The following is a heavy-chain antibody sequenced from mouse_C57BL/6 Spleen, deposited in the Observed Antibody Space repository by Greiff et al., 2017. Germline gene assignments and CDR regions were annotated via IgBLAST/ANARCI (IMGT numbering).Heavy chain of an antibody. CDR1: GFTFSSYA. Sequence: EVNLVESGGGLVKPGGSLKLSCAASGFTFSSYAMSWVRQTPEKRLEWVATISDGGSYTYYPDNVKGRFTISRDNAKNNLYLQMSHLKSEDTAMYYCARGDYYGSLFAFWGQGTLVTVSA. J-gene: IGHJ3*01. CDR2: ISDGGSYT. D-gene: IGHD1-1*01. CDR3: ARGDYYGSLFAF. V-gene: IGHV5-4*03.